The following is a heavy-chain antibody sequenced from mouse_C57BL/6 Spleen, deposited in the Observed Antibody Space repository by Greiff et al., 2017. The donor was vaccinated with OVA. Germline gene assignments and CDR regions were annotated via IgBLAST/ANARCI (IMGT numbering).Heavy chain of an antibody. D-gene: IGHD4-1*01. J-gene: IGHJ2*01. V-gene: IGHV1-82*01. CDR2: IYPGDGDT. CDR3: AREGRTGLDY. CDR1: GYAFSSSW. Sequence: VQLQQSGPELVKPGASVKISCKASGYAFSSSWMNWVKQRPGKGLEWIGRIYPGDGDTNYNGKFKGKATLTADKSSSTAYMQLSSLTSEDSAVYFCAREGRTGLDYWGQGTTLTVSS.